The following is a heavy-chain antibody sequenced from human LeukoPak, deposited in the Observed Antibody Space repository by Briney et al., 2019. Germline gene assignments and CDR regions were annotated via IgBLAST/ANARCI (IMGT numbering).Heavy chain of an antibody. Sequence: PSETLSLTCTVSGGSISSYYWSWIRQPPGKGLEWIGYIYYSGSTNYNPSLKSRVTISVDTSKNQFSLKLSSVTAADTAVYYCASPYSGSYYYFDYWGQGTLVTVSS. CDR3: ASPYSGSYYYFDY. V-gene: IGHV4-59*08. D-gene: IGHD1-26*01. CDR1: GGSISSYY. J-gene: IGHJ4*02. CDR2: IYYSGST.